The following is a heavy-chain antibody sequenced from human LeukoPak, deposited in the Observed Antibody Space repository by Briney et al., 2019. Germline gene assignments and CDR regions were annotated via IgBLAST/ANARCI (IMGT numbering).Heavy chain of an antibody. V-gene: IGHV3-30*03. Sequence: PGGSLRLSCAASGFTFNNYDMHWVRQAPGKGLEWVAVISYDGSNKYYADSVKGRFTISRDNSKNTLYLQMNSLRADDTAVYYCARGLYGSSWYGLDYWGQGTLVTVSS. J-gene: IGHJ4*02. CDR2: ISYDGSNK. CDR3: ARGLYGSSWYGLDY. CDR1: GFTFNNYD. D-gene: IGHD6-13*01.